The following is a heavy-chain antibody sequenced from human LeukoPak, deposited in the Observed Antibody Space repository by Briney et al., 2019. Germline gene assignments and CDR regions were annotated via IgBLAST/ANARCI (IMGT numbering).Heavy chain of an antibody. V-gene: IGHV3-15*01. J-gene: IGHJ4*02. CDR2: IKSKTDGGTT. CDR3: ITDSGDSPEY. D-gene: IGHD4-17*01. Sequence: GGSLRLSCAASGFTFSNAWMTWVRQAPGKGLEWVGRIKSKTDGGTTDYAAPAKGRFTISRDDSKNTLYLLMNSLKTEDTAVYYCITDSGDSPEYWGQGTLVTVSS. CDR1: GFTFSNAW.